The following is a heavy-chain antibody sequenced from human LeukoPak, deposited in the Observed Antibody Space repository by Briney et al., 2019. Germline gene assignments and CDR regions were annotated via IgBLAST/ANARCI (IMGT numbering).Heavy chain of an antibody. CDR1: GYTFTSYY. CDR2: INPSGGST. J-gene: IGHJ4*02. Sequence: ASVKVSCKASGYTFTSYYMHWVRQAPGQGLEWMGIINPSGGSTSYAQKFQGRVTMTRDTSTSTVYMELSSLRSEDTAVYYCVRDFVVVVAATPGGGTYYFDYWGQGTLVTVSS. CDR3: VRDFVVVVAATPGGGTYYFDY. V-gene: IGHV1-46*01. D-gene: IGHD2-15*01.